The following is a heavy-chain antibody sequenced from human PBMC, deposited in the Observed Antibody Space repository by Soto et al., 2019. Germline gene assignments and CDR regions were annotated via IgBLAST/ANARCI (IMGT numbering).Heavy chain of an antibody. D-gene: IGHD2-15*01. CDR1: GFTFSSYA. V-gene: IGHV3-23*01. J-gene: IGHJ4*02. CDR2: ISGSGGST. CDR3: ADGRVSRLYFVY. Sequence: GGSLRLSCAASGFTFSSYAMSWVRQAPGKGLEWVSAISGSGGSTYYADSVKGRFTISRDNSKNTLYLQMNSLTAEDTAVYYYADGRVSRLYFVYWGQGTLVTVSS.